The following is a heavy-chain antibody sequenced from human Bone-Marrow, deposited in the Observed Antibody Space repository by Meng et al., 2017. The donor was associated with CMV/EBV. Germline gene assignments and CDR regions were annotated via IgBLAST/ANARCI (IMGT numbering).Heavy chain of an antibody. D-gene: IGHD2-2*01. CDR3: ARGYCSSTSCYDNYYYGMDV. Sequence: KVSCKGSGYSFTSYWIGWVRQMPGKGLEWMGIIYPGDSDTRYSPSFQGQVTISADKSISTAYLQWSSLKASDTAVYYCARGYCSSTSCYDNYYYGMDVWGQGTTVTVSS. V-gene: IGHV5-51*01. CDR2: IYPGDSDT. CDR1: GYSFTSYW. J-gene: IGHJ6*02.